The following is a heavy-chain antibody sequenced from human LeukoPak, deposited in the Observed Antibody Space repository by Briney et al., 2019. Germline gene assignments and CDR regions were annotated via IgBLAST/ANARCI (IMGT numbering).Heavy chain of an antibody. Sequence: PGGSLRLSCAVSGFSVGTNYVSWVRQPPGKGLEWVSAIYSGGNTYYADSVKGRFTISRDNSKNTVYLLMISLRAEDTAVYYCAREEADGYLNRGQGTLVTVSS. CDR3: AREEADGYLN. CDR1: GFSVGTNY. CDR2: IYSGGNT. J-gene: IGHJ4*02. V-gene: IGHV3-53*01. D-gene: IGHD5-18*01.